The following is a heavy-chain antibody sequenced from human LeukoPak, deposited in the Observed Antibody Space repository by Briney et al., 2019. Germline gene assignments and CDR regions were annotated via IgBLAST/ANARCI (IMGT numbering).Heavy chain of an antibody. Sequence: GGSLRLSCAASGFTFSSYGMHWVRQAPGKGLEWVAFIRYDGSNKYYADSVKGRFTISRDSSKNTLYVQMNSLRSDDTAVYYCARGGSSWFDYFDYWGQGTLVTVSS. J-gene: IGHJ4*02. CDR3: ARGGSSWFDYFDY. CDR1: GFTFSSYG. V-gene: IGHV3-30*02. D-gene: IGHD6-13*01. CDR2: IRYDGSNK.